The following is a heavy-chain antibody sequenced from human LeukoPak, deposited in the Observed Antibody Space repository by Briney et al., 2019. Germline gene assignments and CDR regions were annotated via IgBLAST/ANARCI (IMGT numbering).Heavy chain of an antibody. CDR3: ARLSGSYYEADY. D-gene: IGHD1-26*01. Sequence: GGSLRVSCAASGFTVGSSYMGWVRQAPGKGLEWVSVIYSGGSTYYADSMKGRFTLSRDNSKNTLYLQMNSLRAEDTAVYYCARLSGSYYEADYWGQGTLVTVSS. CDR2: IYSGGST. J-gene: IGHJ4*02. V-gene: IGHV3-53*01. CDR1: GFTVGSSY.